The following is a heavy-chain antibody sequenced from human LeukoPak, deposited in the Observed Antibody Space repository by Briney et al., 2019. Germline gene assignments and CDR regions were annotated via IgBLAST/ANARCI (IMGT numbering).Heavy chain of an antibody. D-gene: IGHD4-11*01. CDR1: GYTFTGYY. CDR3: ARDLEMTTVTTGDY. J-gene: IGHJ4*02. CDR2: INPNSGGT. V-gene: IGHV1-2*02. Sequence: ASVKVSCKASGYTFTGYYMHWVRQAPGQGLEWMGWINPNSGGTNYAQKFQGRVTMTGDTSISTAYMELSRLRSDDTAVYYCARDLEMTTVTTGDYWGQGTLVTVSS.